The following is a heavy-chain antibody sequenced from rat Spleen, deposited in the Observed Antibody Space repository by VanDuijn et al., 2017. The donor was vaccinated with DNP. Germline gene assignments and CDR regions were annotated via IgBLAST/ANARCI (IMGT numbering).Heavy chain of an antibody. Sequence: EVQLVKSGGRLVQPGKSLRISCVVSGFIFGDYAMAWVRRSPERGLEWVSMIVYDGSSTYYRDSVKGRFTISRDNAKSTLYLQMDTLRSEDTATYYCATQDYSSFTPFAYWGQGTLVTVSS. J-gene: IGHJ3*01. V-gene: IGHV5-17*01. CDR2: IVYDGSST. CDR1: GFIFGDYA. D-gene: IGHD1-2*01. CDR3: ATQDYSSFTPFAY.